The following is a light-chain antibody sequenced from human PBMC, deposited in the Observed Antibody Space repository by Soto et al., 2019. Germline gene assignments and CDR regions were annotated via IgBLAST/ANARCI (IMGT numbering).Light chain of an antibody. CDR1: QSVSSN. Sequence: EIVMTQSPATLSVSPGERATLSCRASQSVSSNLARYQQKPGQAPRLLIYGASTRATGIPARFCGSGSGSDFTLTTSILQSEYCAVYYLHQYNNSPFPSRTFGQGTKVEIK. V-gene: IGKV3-15*01. CDR2: GAS. CDR3: HQYNNSPFPSRT. J-gene: IGKJ1*01.